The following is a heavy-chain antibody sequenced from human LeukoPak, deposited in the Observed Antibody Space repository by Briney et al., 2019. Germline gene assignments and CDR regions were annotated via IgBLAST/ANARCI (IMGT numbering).Heavy chain of an antibody. Sequence: GASVRVSCTVSGYTFSKYAISWVRQAPGQGLEWMGWISAYNGNTNYAEWVQGRVTMTTDTSKNTVYMELRSLRADDTAVYYCARDQRWLQSAGFDDWGQGTLVTVSS. J-gene: IGHJ4*02. CDR3: ARDQRWLQSAGFDD. CDR2: ISAYNGNT. CDR1: GYTFSKYA. D-gene: IGHD5-24*01. V-gene: IGHV1-18*01.